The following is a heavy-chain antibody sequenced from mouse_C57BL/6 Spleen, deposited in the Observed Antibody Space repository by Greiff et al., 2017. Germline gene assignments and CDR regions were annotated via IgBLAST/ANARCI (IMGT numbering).Heavy chain of an antibody. V-gene: IGHV1-82*01. CDR3: ARDYGSSYRFAY. CDR1: GYAFSSSW. D-gene: IGHD1-1*01. CDR2: IYPGDGDT. J-gene: IGHJ3*01. Sequence: QVQLQQSGPELVKPGASVKISCKASGYAFSSSWMNWVKQRPGKGLEWIGRIYPGDGDTNYNGKFKGKATLTADKSSSTAYMQLSSLTSEDSAVDFCARDYGSSYRFAYWGQGTLVTVSA.